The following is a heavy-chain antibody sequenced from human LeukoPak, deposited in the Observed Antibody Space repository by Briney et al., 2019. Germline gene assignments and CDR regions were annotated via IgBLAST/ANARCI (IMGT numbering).Heavy chain of an antibody. J-gene: IGHJ6*02. CDR3: ARLGGYRDYYYYYGMDV. Sequence: GESLKISCKGSGYSLTSYWIGWVRQIPGKGLEWMGIIYPGDSDTRYSPSFQGQVTISADKSISTAYLQWSSLKASDTAMYYCARLGGYRDYYYYYGMDVWGQGTTVTVSS. CDR2: IYPGDSDT. CDR1: GYSLTSYW. V-gene: IGHV5-51*01. D-gene: IGHD6-19*01.